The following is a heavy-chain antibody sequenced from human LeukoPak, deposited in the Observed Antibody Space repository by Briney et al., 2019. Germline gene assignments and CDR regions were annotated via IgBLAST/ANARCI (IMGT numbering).Heavy chain of an antibody. CDR3: ARSVVPAAIWAFDI. J-gene: IGHJ3*02. V-gene: IGHV4-31*03. CDR1: GGSISSGGYY. Sequence: SETLSLTCTVSGGSISSGGYYWSWIRQHPGKGLEWIVYIYYSGSTYYNPSLKSRVTLSVYTSKNQFSLKLSSVTAADTAVYYCARSVVPAAIWAFDIWGQGTMVTVSS. D-gene: IGHD2-2*02. CDR2: IYYSGST.